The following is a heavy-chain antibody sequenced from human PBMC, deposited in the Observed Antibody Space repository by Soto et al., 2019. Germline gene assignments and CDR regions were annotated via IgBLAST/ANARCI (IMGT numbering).Heavy chain of an antibody. CDR3: ARRGSGSYYDY. V-gene: IGHV3-23*01. CDR1: GFTFSNYA. D-gene: IGHD1-26*01. J-gene: IGHJ4*02. Sequence: EVQLLESGGGLVQPGGSLRLSCAASGFTFSNYAMNWVRQAPVKGLEWVSVISGSGDSTYRADSVKGRFTISRDKSKNTLYLQMNSLRAEDTAVYYCARRGSGSYYDYWGQGTLVTVSS. CDR2: ISGSGDST.